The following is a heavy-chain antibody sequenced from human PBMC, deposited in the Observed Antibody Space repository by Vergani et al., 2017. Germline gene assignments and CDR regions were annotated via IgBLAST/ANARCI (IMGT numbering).Heavy chain of an antibody. D-gene: IGHD2-2*01. V-gene: IGHV1-69*01. CDR1: GCTFSSYA. CDR2: IIPIFGTA. J-gene: IGHJ5*02. CDR3: ARAQGYCSSTSCYPRRFDP. Sequence: QVQLVQSGAEVKKPGSSVKVSCKASGCTFSSYAISWVRQAPGQGLEWMGGIIPIFGTANYAQKFQGRVTITADESTSTAYMELSSLRSEDTAVYNCARAQGYCSSTSCYPRRFDPWGQGTLVTVSS.